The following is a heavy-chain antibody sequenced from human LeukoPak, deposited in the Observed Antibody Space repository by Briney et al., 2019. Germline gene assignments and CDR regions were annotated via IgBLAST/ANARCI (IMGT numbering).Heavy chain of an antibody. CDR2: ISSSSSYI. V-gene: IGHV3-21*01. CDR1: GFTFSSCS. CDR3: ASYCSGGSCYSGYHMDV. Sequence: GGSLRLSCAASGFTFSSCSMNWVRQAPGKGLEWVSSISSSSSYIYYADSVKGRFTISRDNAKNSLYLQMNSLRAEDTAVYYCASYCSGGSCYSGYHMDVWGKGTTVTVSS. D-gene: IGHD2-15*01. J-gene: IGHJ6*03.